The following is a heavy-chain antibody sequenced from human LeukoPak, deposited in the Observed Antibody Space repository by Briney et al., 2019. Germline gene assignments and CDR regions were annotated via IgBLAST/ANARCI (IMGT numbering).Heavy chain of an antibody. V-gene: IGHV4-34*01. CDR3: ARGLTSSDTIDY. J-gene: IGHJ4*02. CDR1: GGSFSGYY. Sequence: QPSETLSLTCAVYGGSFSGYYWSWIRLPPGRGLEWIGEINHSGSTNYNPSLKSRVTISVDTSKNQFSLKLSSVTAADTAVYYCARGLTSSDTIDYWGQGTLVTVSS. CDR2: INHSGST. D-gene: IGHD2-2*01.